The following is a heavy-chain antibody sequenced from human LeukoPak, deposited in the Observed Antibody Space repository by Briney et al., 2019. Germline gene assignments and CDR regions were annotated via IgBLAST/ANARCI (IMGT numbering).Heavy chain of an antibody. J-gene: IGHJ5*02. D-gene: IGHD3-3*01. V-gene: IGHV4-31*03. CDR2: IYYSGST. CDR1: GGSISSGGYY. CDR3: ARMGLRFLDNWFDP. Sequence: SETLSLTCTVSGGSISSGGYYWSWIRQHPGKGLEWIGYIYYSGSTYYNPSLKSRVTISVDTSKNQFSLKLSSVTAADTAVYYCARMGLRFLDNWFDPWGQGTLVTVSS.